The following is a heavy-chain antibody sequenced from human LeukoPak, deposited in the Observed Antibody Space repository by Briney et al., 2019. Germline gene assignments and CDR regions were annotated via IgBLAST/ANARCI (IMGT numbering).Heavy chain of an antibody. CDR2: ISAYNGNT. Sequence: ASVKVSCKASGYTFTSYGISWVRQAPGQGLEWMGWISAYNGNTNYAQKLQGRVTMTTDTSTSTAYMELRSLRSEDTAVYYCAIWKHPYYFDYWGQGTLVTVSS. CDR1: GYTFTSYG. J-gene: IGHJ4*02. CDR3: AIWKHPYYFDY. D-gene: IGHD3-3*01. V-gene: IGHV1-18*01.